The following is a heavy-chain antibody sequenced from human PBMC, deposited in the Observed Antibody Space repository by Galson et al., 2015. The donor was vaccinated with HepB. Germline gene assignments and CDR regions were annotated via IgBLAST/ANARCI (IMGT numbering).Heavy chain of an antibody. Sequence: TLSLTCTVSGASISNYYWSWVRQPPGKGLEWIGYIKYSGSTNYNPSLKSRVTMSVDTSKNQVSLKLNSVTAADTAIYYCARGSGWYYDWGQGTLVTVSP. J-gene: IGHJ4*02. CDR1: GASISNYY. CDR3: ARGSGWYYD. V-gene: IGHV4-59*01. D-gene: IGHD3-22*01. CDR2: IKYSGST.